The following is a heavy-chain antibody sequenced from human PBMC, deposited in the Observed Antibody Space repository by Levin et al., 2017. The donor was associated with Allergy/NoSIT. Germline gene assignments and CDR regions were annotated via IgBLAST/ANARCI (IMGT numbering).Heavy chain of an antibody. CDR1: GFAFSTYV. CDR3: ARDSPMTPVTTRAYYFDY. J-gene: IGHJ4*02. D-gene: IGHD4-17*01. Sequence: PGGSLRLSCAASGFAFSTYVMHWVRQAPGKSLEWVALIWYDGSKRYYEDSVQGRFTISRDTSKNTLYLQMNSLRAEDTAVYYCARDSPMTPVTTRAYYFDYWGQGTLVTVSS. CDR2: IWYDGSKR. V-gene: IGHV3-33*01.